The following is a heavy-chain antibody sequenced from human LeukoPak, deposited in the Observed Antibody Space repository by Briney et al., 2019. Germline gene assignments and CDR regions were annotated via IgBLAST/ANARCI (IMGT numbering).Heavy chain of an antibody. CDR1: GGSFSGYY. V-gene: IGHV4-34*01. CDR2: INHSGST. Sequence: SETLSLTCAVYGGSFSGYYWSWIRQPPGKGLEWIGEINHSGSTNYNPSLKSRVTISVDTSKNQFSLKLSSVTAADTAVYYCASPDASMVPAFDYWGQGTLVTVSS. J-gene: IGHJ4*02. CDR3: ASPDASMVPAFDY. D-gene: IGHD5-18*01.